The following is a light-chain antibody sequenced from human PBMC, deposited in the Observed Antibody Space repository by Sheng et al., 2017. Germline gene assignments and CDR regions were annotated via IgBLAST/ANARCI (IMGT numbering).Light chain of an antibody. CDR1: SGHSSYA. V-gene: IGLV4-69*01. J-gene: IGLJ3*02. Sequence: QLVLTQSPSASASLGASVKLTCTLSSGHSSYAIAWHQQQPEKGPRFLMKLNSDGSHQEGGGXPDRFSGSSSGAERYLTISSLQSEDEADYYCQTWGTGIQVFGGGTKLTVL. CDR3: QTWGTGIQV. CDR2: LNSDGSH.